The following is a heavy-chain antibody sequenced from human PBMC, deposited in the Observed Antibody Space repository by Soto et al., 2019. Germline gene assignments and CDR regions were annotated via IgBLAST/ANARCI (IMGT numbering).Heavy chain of an antibody. CDR2: IIPILGIA. Sequence: QVQLGQSGAEVKKPGSSVKVSCKASGVTFSSYTISWVRQAPGQGLEWMGRIIPILGIANYAQKFQGRVTLAEDKSTSTAYMELSSLRSEDTAVYYCAREATAEATYGYWGQGTLVTVSS. D-gene: IGHD5-12*01. J-gene: IGHJ4*02. CDR1: GVTFSSYT. CDR3: AREATAEATYGY. V-gene: IGHV1-69*08.